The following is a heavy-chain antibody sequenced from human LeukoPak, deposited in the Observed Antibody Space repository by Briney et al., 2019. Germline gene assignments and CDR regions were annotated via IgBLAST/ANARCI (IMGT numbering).Heavy chain of an antibody. CDR1: GFTSSSYS. V-gene: IGHV3-21*01. J-gene: IGHJ4*02. CDR3: ARTDLTTVTTDSHDY. CDR2: ISSSSSYI. D-gene: IGHD4-17*01. Sequence: GGSLRLSCAASGFTSSSYSMNWVRQAPGKGLEWVSSISSSSSYIYYADSVKGRFTISRDNAKNSLYLQMNSLRAEDTAVYYCARTDLTTVTTDSHDYWGQGTLVTASS.